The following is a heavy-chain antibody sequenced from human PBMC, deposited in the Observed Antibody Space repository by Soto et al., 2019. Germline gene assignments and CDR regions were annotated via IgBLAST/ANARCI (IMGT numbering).Heavy chain of an antibody. D-gene: IGHD3-3*01. Sequence: GGSLILSCAASGFTFSSYSMNWVRQAPGKGLEWVSYISSSSSTIYYADSVKGRFTISRDNAKNSLYLQMNSLRDEDTAVYYCARESRFLEWLSLNWFDPWGQGTLVTVSS. CDR3: ARESRFLEWLSLNWFDP. CDR2: ISSSSSTI. CDR1: GFTFSSYS. V-gene: IGHV3-48*02. J-gene: IGHJ5*02.